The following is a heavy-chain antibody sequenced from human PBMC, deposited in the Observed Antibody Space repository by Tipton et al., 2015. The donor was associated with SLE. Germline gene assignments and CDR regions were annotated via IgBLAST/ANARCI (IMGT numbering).Heavy chain of an antibody. CDR2: INHSGST. Sequence: TLSLTCTVSGGSISSYYWSWIRQPPGKGLEWIGEINHSGSTNYNPSLKSRVTISVDTSKNQFSLKLSSVTAADTAVYYCARILGSWDAFDIWGQGTMVTVSS. CDR3: ARILGSWDAFDI. V-gene: IGHV4-34*01. J-gene: IGHJ3*02. CDR1: GGSISSYY.